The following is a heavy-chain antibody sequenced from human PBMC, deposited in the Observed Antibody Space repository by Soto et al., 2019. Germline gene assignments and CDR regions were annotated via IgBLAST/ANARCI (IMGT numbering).Heavy chain of an antibody. CDR3: PRHHGFPRDETYYGMDV. D-gene: IGHD2-21*02. Sequence: GESLKISCXGSGYSFTSYWIGWVRQMPGKGLEWMRIIYPGDSDTRYSPSFQGQVTISADKSISTAYLQWSSLKASDTAMYYCPRHHGFPRDETYYGMDVWGQGTTVTVSS. V-gene: IGHV5-51*01. CDR2: IYPGDSDT. CDR1: GYSFTSYW. J-gene: IGHJ6*02.